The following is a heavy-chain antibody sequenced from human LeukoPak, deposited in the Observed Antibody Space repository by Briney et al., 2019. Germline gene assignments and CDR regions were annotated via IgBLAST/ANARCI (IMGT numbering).Heavy chain of an antibody. V-gene: IGHV4-59*01. CDR2: IYYSGST. CDR1: GGSISSYY. Sequence: PETLSLTCTVSGGSISSYYWSWIRQPPGKGLECIGYIYYSGSTNYNPSLKSRVTISVDTSKNQFSLKLSSVTAADTAVYYCAGSANYYDSSGYSNHFDYWGQGTLVTVSS. D-gene: IGHD3-22*01. J-gene: IGHJ4*02. CDR3: AGSANYYDSSGYSNHFDY.